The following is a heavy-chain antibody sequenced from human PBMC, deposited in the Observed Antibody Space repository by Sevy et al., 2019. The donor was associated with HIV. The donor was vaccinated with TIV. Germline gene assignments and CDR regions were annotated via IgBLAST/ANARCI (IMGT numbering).Heavy chain of an antibody. CDR2: MNTNSHFT. CDR1: GYTFIDHY. Sequence: VTVKVSCKASGYTFIDHYIHWVRQAPGQGLEWMGWMNTNSHFTKSAQYFQGRVTMTRDMSIDTVYMELRSLTSDDTALYYWSREGGVVREYGVDYWGQGTLVYVSS. V-gene: IGHV1-2*02. D-gene: IGHD3-10*01. CDR3: SREGGVVREYGVDY. J-gene: IGHJ4*02.